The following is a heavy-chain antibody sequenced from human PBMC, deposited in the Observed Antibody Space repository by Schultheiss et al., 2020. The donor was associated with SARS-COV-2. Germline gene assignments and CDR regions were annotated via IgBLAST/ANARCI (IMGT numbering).Heavy chain of an antibody. CDR2: ISGSGAST. V-gene: IGHV3-23*01. Sequence: GGSLRLSCAASGFTFSSYWMHWVRQAPGKGLVWVSAISGSGASTYHADSVKGRFTISRDHSKNTLHLQMNSLRAEDTAVYYCAKSDITMVQGVPFDPWGQGTLVTVSS. D-gene: IGHD3-10*01. J-gene: IGHJ5*02. CDR1: GFTFSSYW. CDR3: AKSDITMVQGVPFDP.